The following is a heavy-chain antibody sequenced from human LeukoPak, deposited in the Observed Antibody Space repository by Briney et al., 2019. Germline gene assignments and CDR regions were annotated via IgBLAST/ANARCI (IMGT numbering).Heavy chain of an antibody. CDR2: IDPRSGGT. J-gene: IGHJ4*02. CDR1: GYTFNNYG. V-gene: IGHV1-2*02. D-gene: IGHD2-2*02. Sequence: ASVKVSCKASGYTFNNYGLSWVRQAPGQGLEWMGWIDPRSGGTNFARKFQGRVTMTRDTSISTAYMELSRLTSDDTAVYYCTSSDYTSSDYWGQGTLVTVSS. CDR3: TSSDYTSSDY.